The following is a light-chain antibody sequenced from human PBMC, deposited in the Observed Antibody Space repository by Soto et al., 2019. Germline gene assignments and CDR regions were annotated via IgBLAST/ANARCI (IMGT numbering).Light chain of an antibody. J-gene: IGKJ1*01. V-gene: IGKV3-20*01. CDR2: GAS. Sequence: EIVLTQSPDTLSLSPGDRATVSCGASQTVGASYVAWYQHRPGQAPKFLMYGASTRATGIPDRFSGSGSGTEFTLTIDSLEPEDFGLYYCQQYGRSPWTFGQGTRVEI. CDR1: QTVGASY. CDR3: QQYGRSPWT.